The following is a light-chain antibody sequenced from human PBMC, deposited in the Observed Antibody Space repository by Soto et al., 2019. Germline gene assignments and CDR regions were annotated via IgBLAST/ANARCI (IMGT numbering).Light chain of an antibody. CDR3: QRYGTSLPLT. V-gene: IGKV3-20*01. J-gene: IGKJ4*01. CDR1: QSVSSNY. Sequence: EIVLTQSPGTLSLSPGDRATLSCRASQSVSSNYLAWYQQKPGQAPRLLIYGASSRATGIPDRFSGSGSGTDFTLTISRLEPEDFAVYYCQRYGTSLPLTXGGGTKVDIK. CDR2: GAS.